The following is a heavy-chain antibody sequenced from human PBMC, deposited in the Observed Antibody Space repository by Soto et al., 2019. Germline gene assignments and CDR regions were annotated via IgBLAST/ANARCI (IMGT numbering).Heavy chain of an antibody. CDR2: INAGNGNT. CDR3: ATLSVYSYVLDY. D-gene: IGHD5-18*01. J-gene: IGHJ4*02. V-gene: IGHV1-3*01. CDR1: GYTFTSYA. Sequence: QVQLVQSGAEVKKPGASVKVSCKASGYTFTSYAMHWVRQAPGQRLEWMGWINAGNGNTKYSQKFQGRVTITRDTSASTAYMELSSLRSEDTAVYYCATLSVYSYVLDYWGQGTLVTVSS.